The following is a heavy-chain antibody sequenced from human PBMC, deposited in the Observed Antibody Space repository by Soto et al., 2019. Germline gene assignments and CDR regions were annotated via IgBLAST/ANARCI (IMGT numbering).Heavy chain of an antibody. Sequence: QVQLQESGPGLVKPSGTLSLTCAVFGGSISNSNWWTWVRQPPGKGLDWIGEIFHSGSTNYNSSLMGRVTISVDKASNQFSLKLSSVTAAVTPVYYCAHRPIVGAAIWGQGTLVTVSP. J-gene: IGHJ4*02. CDR1: GGSISNSNW. CDR3: AHRPIVGAAI. D-gene: IGHD1-26*01. V-gene: IGHV4-4*02. CDR2: IFHSGST.